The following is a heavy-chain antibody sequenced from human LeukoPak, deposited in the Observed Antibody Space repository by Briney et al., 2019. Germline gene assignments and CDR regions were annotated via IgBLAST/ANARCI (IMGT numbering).Heavy chain of an antibody. J-gene: IGHJ4*02. D-gene: IGHD6-6*01. V-gene: IGHV3-66*01. Sequence: PGGSLRLSCAASGFTVSSNYMSWVRQAPGKGLEWVSIIYSGGTTYYADSVKGRFTISRDISKNTVYLQMNSLRAEDTAVYYCAKEDYSSSCDYWGQGTLVTVSS. CDR2: IYSGGTT. CDR3: AKEDYSSSCDY. CDR1: GFTVSSNY.